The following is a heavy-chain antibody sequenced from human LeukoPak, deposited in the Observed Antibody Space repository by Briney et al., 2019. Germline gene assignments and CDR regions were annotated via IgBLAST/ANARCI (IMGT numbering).Heavy chain of an antibody. J-gene: IGHJ4*02. CDR3: ARGGVVRGVIRSRDYFDY. Sequence: SETLSLTCTVSGGSISSYYWSWIRQPPGKGLEWIGYIYYSGSTNYNPSLKSRVTISVDTSKNQFSLKLSSVTAADTAVYYCARGGVVRGVIRSRDYFDYWGQGTLVTVSP. D-gene: IGHD3-10*01. V-gene: IGHV4-59*01. CDR1: GGSISSYY. CDR2: IYYSGST.